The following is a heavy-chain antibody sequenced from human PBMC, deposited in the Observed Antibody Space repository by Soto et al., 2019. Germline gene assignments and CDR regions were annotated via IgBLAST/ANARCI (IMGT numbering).Heavy chain of an antibody. CDR3: ARDRGRHLGELQEGHVPYYFDY. V-gene: IGHV1-69*13. CDR1: GGTFSSYA. CDR2: IIPIFGTA. Sequence: SVKVSCKASGGTFSSYAISWVRQAPGQGLEWMGGIIPIFGTANYAQKLQGRVTITADESTSTAYMELSSLRSEYTAVYYCARDRGRHLGELQEGHVPYYFDYWGQGTLVTVSS. D-gene: IGHD3-16*01. J-gene: IGHJ4*02.